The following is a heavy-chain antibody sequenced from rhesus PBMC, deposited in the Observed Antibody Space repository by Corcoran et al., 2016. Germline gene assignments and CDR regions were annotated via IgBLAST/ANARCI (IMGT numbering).Heavy chain of an antibody. J-gene: IGHJ4*01. D-gene: IGHD5-12*01. CDR1: GGSISSSNW. CDR3: ARRLYSYSYGY. V-gene: IGHV4-93*02. Sequence: QVQLQQWGEGLVKPSETLSLTCAVYGGSISSSNWWSWIRQSPGKGLEWIGDIYGSGGRTEYNPSLKSRVTISIDTSKNQFSLKLSSVTAADTAGYYCARRLYSYSYGYWGQGVLVTVSS. CDR2: IYGSGGRT.